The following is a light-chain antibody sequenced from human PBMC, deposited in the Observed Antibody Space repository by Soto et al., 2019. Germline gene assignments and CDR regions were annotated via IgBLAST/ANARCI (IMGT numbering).Light chain of an antibody. CDR1: SGHSSYA. J-gene: IGLJ1*01. V-gene: IGLV4-69*01. Sequence: QLVLTQSPSASASLGASVKLTCTLSSGHSSYAIAWHQQQPEKGPRYLMKLNSDGSHSKGDGIPDRFSGSSSGAERYLTISSLQSEDEADYYCQTWGTGIPAWVFGTGTKLTVL. CDR2: LNSDGSH. CDR3: QTWGTGIPAWV.